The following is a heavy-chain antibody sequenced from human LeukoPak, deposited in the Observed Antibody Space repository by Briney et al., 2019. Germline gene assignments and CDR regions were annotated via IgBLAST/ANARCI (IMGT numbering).Heavy chain of an antibody. CDR2: ISQDGSHK. CDR1: GFTFNIYW. CDR3: TRVNWGPDY. Sequence: GGSLRLSCVASGFTFNIYWMSWVRQTPAKGLEWVAYISQDGSHKYYVDSVKGRFTISRDNAENSLFLQMNSVRVEDTAVYYCTRVNWGPDYWGQGTLVTVSS. J-gene: IGHJ4*02. V-gene: IGHV3-7*01. D-gene: IGHD7-27*01.